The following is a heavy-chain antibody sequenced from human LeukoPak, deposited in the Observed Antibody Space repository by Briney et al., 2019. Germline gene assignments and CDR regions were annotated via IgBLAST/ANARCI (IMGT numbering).Heavy chain of an antibody. Sequence: PSGTLSLTCAVSGGSISSSNWWSWVRQPPGMGLEWSGEIFHSGSTNYNSSLKSRVTISVDKSENQFSLKLTSVTAADTAMYYCARGGYSYRLDAFDFWGQGIMVTVSS. V-gene: IGHV4-4*02. J-gene: IGHJ3*01. CDR1: GGSISSSNW. CDR2: IFHSGST. CDR3: ARGGYSYRLDAFDF. D-gene: IGHD5-18*01.